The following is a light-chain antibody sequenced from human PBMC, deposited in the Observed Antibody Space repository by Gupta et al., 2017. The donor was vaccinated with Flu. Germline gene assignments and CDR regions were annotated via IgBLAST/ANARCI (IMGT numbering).Light chain of an antibody. CDR2: EVS. J-gene: IGLJ3*02. V-gene: IGLV2-14*01. CDR1: SSDVGGYNY. Sequence: QSALTQPASVSGSPGQSLTLSCTGTSSDVGGYNYVPWYQQHPGKAPKLMIYEVSNRPSGVSHRFSGSKSGNTASLTISGLQAEDEADYYCSSYTSSSTPSWVFGGGTKLTVL. CDR3: SSYTSSSTPSWV.